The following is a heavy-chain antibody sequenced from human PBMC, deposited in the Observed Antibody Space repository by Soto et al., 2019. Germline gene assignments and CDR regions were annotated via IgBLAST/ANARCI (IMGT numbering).Heavy chain of an antibody. CDR3: AREEYYYGSGAFFDY. Sequence: QIQLVQSGAEVKKPGSSVKVSCKASGGTFSSYTISWVRQAPGQGLEWTGRIIPILGIANYAQKFQGRVTITADKSTSTGYMGLSSLRSEDTAVYYWAREEYYYGSGAFFDYWGQGTLVTVSS. D-gene: IGHD3-10*01. CDR1: GGTFSSYT. CDR2: IIPILGIA. J-gene: IGHJ4*02. V-gene: IGHV1-69*08.